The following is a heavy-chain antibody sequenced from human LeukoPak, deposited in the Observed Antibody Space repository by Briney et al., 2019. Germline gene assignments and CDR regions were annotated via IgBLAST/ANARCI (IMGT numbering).Heavy chain of an antibody. J-gene: IGHJ6*03. CDR2: MNPNSGNT. D-gene: IGHD3-9*01. V-gene: IGHV1-8*01. CDR3: ARVVLGRYFDWFGYYYYYMDV. CDR1: GYTFTSYD. Sequence: ASVKVSCKASGYTFTSYDIKWVRQATGQGLEWMGWMNPNSGNTGYAQKFQGRVTMTRNTSISTAYMELSSLRSEDTAVYYCARVVLGRYFDWFGYYYYYMDVWGKGTTVTVSS.